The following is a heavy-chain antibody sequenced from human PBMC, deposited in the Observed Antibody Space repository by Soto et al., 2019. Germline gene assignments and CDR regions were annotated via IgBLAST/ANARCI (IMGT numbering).Heavy chain of an antibody. Sequence: GGSLRLSCAASGFTFRSYAMLWVRQAPGTGLEWVSGISGSGGDTYYADSVKGRFTISRDNSKSTVYLQMNSLRVDDTAVYYCAKGAIYDWNRVLNDWGQGTLVTVSS. D-gene: IGHD1-1*01. CDR2: ISGSGGDT. V-gene: IGHV3-23*01. CDR3: AKGAIYDWNRVLND. J-gene: IGHJ4*02. CDR1: GFTFRSYA.